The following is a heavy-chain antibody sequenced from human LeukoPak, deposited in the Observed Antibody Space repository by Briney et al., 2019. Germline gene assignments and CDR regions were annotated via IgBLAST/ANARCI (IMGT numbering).Heavy chain of an antibody. D-gene: IGHD3-16*02. CDR2: IYSGGST. Sequence: GGSLRPSCAASGFTFSNYAMTWVRQAPGKGLEWVSLIYSGGSTNYADSVKGRFTISRDNSKNTLYFQMNSLRAEDTAVYYCASFYHYGMDVWGQGTTVTVSS. CDR1: GFTFSNYA. CDR3: ASFYHYGMDV. J-gene: IGHJ6*02. V-gene: IGHV3-66*01.